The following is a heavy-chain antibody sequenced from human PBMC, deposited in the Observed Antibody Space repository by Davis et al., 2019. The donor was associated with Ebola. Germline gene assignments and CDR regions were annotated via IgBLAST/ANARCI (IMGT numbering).Heavy chain of an antibody. V-gene: IGHV3-30*18. CDR2: ISYDGCNK. Sequence: GESLKISCAASGFTFSSYGMHWVRQAPGKGLEWVAVISYDGCNKYYADSVKGRFTISRDNSKNTLYLQMNSLRAEDTAVYYCAKDQVLSGMDVWGQGTTVTVSS. D-gene: IGHD2-15*01. CDR3: AKDQVLSGMDV. CDR1: GFTFSSYG. J-gene: IGHJ6*02.